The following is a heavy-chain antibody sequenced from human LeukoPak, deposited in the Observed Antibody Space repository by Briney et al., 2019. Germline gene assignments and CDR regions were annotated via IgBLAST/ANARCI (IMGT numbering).Heavy chain of an antibody. CDR3: ARASICYYDSSGWGAFDI. V-gene: IGHV3-48*04. CDR1: GFTFSDYS. J-gene: IGHJ3*02. Sequence: GGSLRLSCAASGFTFSDYSMNWVRQAPGKGQEWVSYISSSSSTIYYADSVKGRFTISRDNAKNSLYLQMNSLREDTAVYYCARASICYYDSSGWGAFDIWGQGTMVTVSS. D-gene: IGHD3-22*01. CDR2: ISSSSSTI.